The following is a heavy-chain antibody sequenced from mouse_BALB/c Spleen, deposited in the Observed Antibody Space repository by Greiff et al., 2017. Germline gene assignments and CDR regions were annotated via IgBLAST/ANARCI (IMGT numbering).Heavy chain of an antibody. J-gene: IGHJ2*01. CDR2: ISSGGSYT. CDR1: GFTFSSYA. V-gene: IGHV5-9-3*01. Sequence: EVQRVESGGGLVKPGGSLKLSCAASGFTFSSYAMSWVRQTPEKRLEWVATISSGGSYTYYPDSVKGRFTISRDNAKNTLYLQMSSLRSEDTAMYYCARGGGYDEGDFDYWGQGTTLTVSS. D-gene: IGHD2-2*01. CDR3: ARGGGYDEGDFDY.